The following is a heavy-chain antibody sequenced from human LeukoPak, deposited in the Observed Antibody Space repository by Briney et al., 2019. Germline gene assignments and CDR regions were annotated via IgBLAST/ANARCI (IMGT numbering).Heavy chain of an antibody. V-gene: IGHV3-21*01. Sequence: GGSLRLSCAASGFTFSSYSMNWVRQAPGKGLEWVSSISSSSSYIYYADSVKGRFTISRDNAKNSLYLQMNSLRAEDTAVYYCARATPTYYYDSSGFKNKYYFDYWGQGTLVTVSS. CDR2: ISSSSSYI. J-gene: IGHJ4*02. CDR1: GFTFSSYS. D-gene: IGHD3-22*01. CDR3: ARATPTYYYDSSGFKNKYYFDY.